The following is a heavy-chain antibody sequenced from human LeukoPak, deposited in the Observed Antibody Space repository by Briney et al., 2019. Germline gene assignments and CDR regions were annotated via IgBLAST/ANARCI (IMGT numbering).Heavy chain of an antibody. CDR2: INAGNGNT. J-gene: IGHJ4*02. D-gene: IGHD6-19*01. CDR3: ARDLQQWLVPSDY. Sequence: ASVTVSCKASGYTFTSYAMHWVRQAPGQRLEWMGWINAGNGNTKYSQKFQGRVTITKDTSASTAYMELSSLRSEDTAVYYCARDLQQWLVPSDYWGQGTLVTVSS. CDR1: GYTFTSYA. V-gene: IGHV1-3*01.